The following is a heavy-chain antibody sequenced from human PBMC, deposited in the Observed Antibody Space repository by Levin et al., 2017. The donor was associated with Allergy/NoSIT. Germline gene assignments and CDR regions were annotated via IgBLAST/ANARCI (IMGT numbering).Heavy chain of an antibody. D-gene: IGHD5-18*01. Sequence: TLSLTCAVSGGSISSGGYSWSWIRQPPGKGLEWIGNIYLSGSTNDNPSLKSRVTMSVDRSKNPFSLKLSYVTAADTAVYYCARVAGYSYGYYFDYWGPGTLVTVSS. J-gene: IGHJ4*02. CDR1: GGSISSGGYS. CDR2: IYLSGST. V-gene: IGHV4-30-2*01. CDR3: ARVAGYSYGYYFDY.